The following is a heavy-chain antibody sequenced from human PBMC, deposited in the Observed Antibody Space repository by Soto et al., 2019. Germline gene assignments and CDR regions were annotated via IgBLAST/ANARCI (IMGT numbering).Heavy chain of an antibody. D-gene: IGHD1-26*01. Sequence: PETLSHTCSVAGGSISISGYYWGWIRQPPGKGLEWIGNIYYRGNTHYNPSLKSRVNISVDTSKNQFALHLSSVTAAETAVYVCARGGSYPDYYVAAGGTGTLVTV. CDR3: ARGGSYPDYYVAA. CDR1: GGSISISGYY. V-gene: IGHV4-39*01. J-gene: IGHJ1*01. CDR2: IYYRGNT.